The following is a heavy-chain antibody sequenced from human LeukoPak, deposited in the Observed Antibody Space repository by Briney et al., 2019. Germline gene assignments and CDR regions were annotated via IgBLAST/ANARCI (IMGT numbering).Heavy chain of an antibody. J-gene: IGHJ4*02. Sequence: SETLSLTCAVYGGSFSVYYWSWIRQPPGKGLEWIGEFNHSGSTNYNPSLKSRVTISVDTSKNQFSLKLSSVTAADTAVYYCARGHDFWSGYRRREVDYWGQGTLVTVSS. CDR2: FNHSGST. D-gene: IGHD3-3*01. CDR3: ARGHDFWSGYRRREVDY. CDR1: GGSFSVYY. V-gene: IGHV4-34*01.